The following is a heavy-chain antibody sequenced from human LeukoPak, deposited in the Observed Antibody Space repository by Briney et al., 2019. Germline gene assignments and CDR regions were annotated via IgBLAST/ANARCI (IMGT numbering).Heavy chain of an antibody. CDR2: INKDGSEK. J-gene: IGHJ4*02. CDR1: RLTFSGYW. CDR3: ATYTQHFGAPGGADY. V-gene: IGHV3-7*03. Sequence: GGSLTLSCVVSRLTFSGYWMRWVRQAPGKGLEWVAAINKDGSEKRYVDSVEGRFTIPRDNARNSVYLQMTSLGAEDTAVYYCATYTQHFGAPGGADYWGLGALVTVSS. D-gene: IGHD2-8*02.